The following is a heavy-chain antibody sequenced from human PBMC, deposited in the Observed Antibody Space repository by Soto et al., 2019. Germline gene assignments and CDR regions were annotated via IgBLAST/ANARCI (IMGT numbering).Heavy chain of an antibody. D-gene: IGHD6-6*01. CDR3: ASRSGQLPYYFDY. Sequence: ASVKVSCKASGFTFTNYGISWVRQAPGQGLEWMGWISAYKGNTNYAQKFQGRVTMTTDTSTSTAYMELRSLRSDDTAVYYCASRSGQLPYYFDYWGQRTLVTVSS. V-gene: IGHV1-18*01. J-gene: IGHJ4*02. CDR2: ISAYKGNT. CDR1: GFTFTNYG.